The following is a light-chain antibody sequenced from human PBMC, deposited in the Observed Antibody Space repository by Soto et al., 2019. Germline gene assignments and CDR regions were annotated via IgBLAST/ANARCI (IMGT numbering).Light chain of an antibody. CDR1: SSDVGGYKF. CDR3: LSYTSANIGV. CDR2: EVN. J-gene: IGLJ3*02. V-gene: IGLV2-14*01. Sequence: QSALTQPASVSASPGQSITISCTGTSSDVGGYKFVSWYQHHPGKAPKLMIYEVNNRPAGVSNRFSGSKSGNTASLTISGLHPEDEAYYYCLSYTSANIGVFGGGTKLTVL.